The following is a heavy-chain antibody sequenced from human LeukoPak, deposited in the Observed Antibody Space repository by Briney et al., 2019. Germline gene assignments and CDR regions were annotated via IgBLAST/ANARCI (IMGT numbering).Heavy chain of an antibody. Sequence: PSETLSLTCTVSGGSISSYYWTWIRQPPGRGLEWIGYIYYSGSTNYNPSLKSRVTISLDTSKNQFSLKLSSVTAADTAVYYCARDRAATITYYGMDVWGQGTTVTVSS. CDR2: IYYSGST. D-gene: IGHD5-24*01. CDR3: ARDRAATITYYGMDV. CDR1: GGSISSYY. V-gene: IGHV4-59*01. J-gene: IGHJ6*02.